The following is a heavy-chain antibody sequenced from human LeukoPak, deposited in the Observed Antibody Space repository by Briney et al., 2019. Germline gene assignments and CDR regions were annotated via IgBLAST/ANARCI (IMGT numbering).Heavy chain of an antibody. D-gene: IGHD3-3*01. CDR1: GFTFSSYW. J-gene: IGHJ4*02. Sequence: GGSLRLSCAASGFTFSSYWMHWVRHAPGKGLVWVSRINSDGSSTSYADSVKGRFTISRDNAKNTLYLQMNSLRAEDTAVYYCARALRTYYDFWSGYLSLDYWGQGTLVTVSS. V-gene: IGHV3-74*01. CDR2: INSDGSST. CDR3: ARALRTYYDFWSGYLSLDY.